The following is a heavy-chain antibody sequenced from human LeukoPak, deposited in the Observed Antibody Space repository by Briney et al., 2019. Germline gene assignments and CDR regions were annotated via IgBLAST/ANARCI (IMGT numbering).Heavy chain of an antibody. CDR2: IFHSGYT. J-gene: IGHJ4*02. CDR1: GGSISTSNW. Sequence: SGTLSPTCAVSGGSISTSNWWSWVRQPPGKGLEWIGEIFHSGYTNYNPSLQSRVTISVDKSKNQFSLDLNSMTAADTAVYYCARVAQRAGAGYFDYWGQGTPVTGSS. V-gene: IGHV4-4*02. D-gene: IGHD6-13*01. CDR3: ARVAQRAGAGYFDY.